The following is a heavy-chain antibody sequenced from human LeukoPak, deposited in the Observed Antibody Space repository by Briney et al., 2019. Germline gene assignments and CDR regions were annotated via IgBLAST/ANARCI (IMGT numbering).Heavy chain of an antibody. J-gene: IGHJ5*02. Sequence: AGGSLRLSSAASGFTFSSYGMHWVCQAPGKGLEWVAVISYDGSNKYYADSVKGRFTISRDNSKNTLYLQMNSLRAEDTAVYYCAKISSDNSFDPWGQGTLVTVSS. CDR1: GFTFSSYG. CDR2: ISYDGSNK. V-gene: IGHV3-30*18. CDR3: AKISSDNSFDP. D-gene: IGHD6-6*01.